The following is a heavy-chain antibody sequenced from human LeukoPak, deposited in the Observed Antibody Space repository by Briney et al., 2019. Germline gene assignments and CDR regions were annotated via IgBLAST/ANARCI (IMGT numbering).Heavy chain of an antibody. V-gene: IGHV4-31*03. CDR2: IYYSGST. J-gene: IGHJ3*02. D-gene: IGHD3-22*01. CDR3: ARESIDDAFDI. CDR1: GGSISSGGYY. Sequence: SETLSLTCTVSGGSISSGGYYWSWIRQHPGKGLEWIGYIYYSGSTYCNPSLKSRVTISVDTSKNQFSLKLSSVTAADTAVYYCARESIDDAFDIWGQGTMVTVSS.